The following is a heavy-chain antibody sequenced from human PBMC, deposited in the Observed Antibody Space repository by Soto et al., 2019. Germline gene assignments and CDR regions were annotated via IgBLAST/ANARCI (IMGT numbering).Heavy chain of an antibody. D-gene: IGHD4-17*01. CDR1: GYTFTSYG. J-gene: IGHJ5*02. V-gene: IGHV1-18*01. Sequence: GASVKVSCKASGYTFTSYGISWVRQAPGQGLEWMGWISAYNGNTNYAQKLQGRVTMTADTSTSTAYMELRSLRSDDTAVYYCARVEDDYGDYDEAGFDPWGQGTLVTVSS. CDR2: ISAYNGNT. CDR3: ARVEDDYGDYDEAGFDP.